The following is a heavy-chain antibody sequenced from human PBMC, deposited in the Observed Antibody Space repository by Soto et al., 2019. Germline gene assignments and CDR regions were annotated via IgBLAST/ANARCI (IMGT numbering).Heavy chain of an antibody. Sequence: PGGSLRLACTAAGFSFSSYGMHWVRQAPGKGLEWVAVVWYDGSNKYYADSVKGGFTISRDNSKNTLYLQMNSMSAEDTAVYYCAKDGEANSGYYHYGMDVWGQGTTVPVYS. D-gene: IGHD7-27*01. J-gene: IGHJ6*02. V-gene: IGHV3-30*02. CDR1: GFSFSSYG. CDR2: VWYDGSNK. CDR3: AKDGEANSGYYHYGMDV.